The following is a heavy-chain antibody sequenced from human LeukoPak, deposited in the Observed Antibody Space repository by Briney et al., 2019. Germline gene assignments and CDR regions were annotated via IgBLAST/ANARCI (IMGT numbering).Heavy chain of an antibody. D-gene: IGHD3-10*01. CDR3: AKEVVRGGYYGMDV. CDR1: GFTFSSYW. CDR2: IKQDGSEK. V-gene: IGHV3-7*01. J-gene: IGHJ6*02. Sequence: TGGSLRLSCAASGFTFSSYWMSWVRQAPGKGLEWVANIKQDGSEKYYVDSVKGRFTISRDNSKNTLYLQMNSLRAEDTAVYYCAKEVVRGGYYGMDVWGQGTTVTVSS.